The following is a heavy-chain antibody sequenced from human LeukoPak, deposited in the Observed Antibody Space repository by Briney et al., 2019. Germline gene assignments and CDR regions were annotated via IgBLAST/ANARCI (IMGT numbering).Heavy chain of an antibody. CDR2: ISYSGNT. D-gene: IGHD6-13*01. CDR3: ARGPLSSRTTWTWFDP. CDR1: GVSISSVGYY. Sequence: KTSETLSLTCTVSGVSISSVGYYWSWIRQYPGKGLEWIGYISYSGNTYYNPSLKSRVSISVDTSKTQFSLNLSSVTAADTALYYCARGPLSSRTTWTWFDPWGQGTLVTVSS. J-gene: IGHJ5*02. V-gene: IGHV4-31*03.